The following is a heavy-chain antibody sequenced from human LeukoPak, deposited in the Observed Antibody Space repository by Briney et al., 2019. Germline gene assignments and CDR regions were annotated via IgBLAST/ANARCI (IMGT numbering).Heavy chain of an antibody. Sequence: SVKVSCKASGGTFSSYAISWVRQAPGQGLEWMGGIIPIFGTANYAQKFQGRVTITADKSTSTAYMELSSLRSEDTAVYYCARVKLPYYYYMDVWGKGTTVTVSS. CDR1: GGTFSSYA. V-gene: IGHV1-69*06. CDR3: ARVKLPYYYYMDV. CDR2: IIPIFGTA. J-gene: IGHJ6*03. D-gene: IGHD1-26*01.